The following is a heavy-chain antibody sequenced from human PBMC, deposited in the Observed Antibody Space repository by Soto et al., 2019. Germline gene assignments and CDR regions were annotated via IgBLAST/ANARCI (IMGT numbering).Heavy chain of an antibody. CDR2: IIPILGIA. J-gene: IGHJ4*02. CDR3: AREEYYYGSGAFFDY. Sequence: SVKVSFKASGGTFSSYTISWVRQAPGQGLEWMGRIIPILGIANYAQKFQGRVTITADKSTSTAYMELSSLRSEDTAVYYCAREEYYYGSGAFFDYWGQGTLVTVSS. D-gene: IGHD3-10*01. V-gene: IGHV1-69*04. CDR1: GGTFSSYT.